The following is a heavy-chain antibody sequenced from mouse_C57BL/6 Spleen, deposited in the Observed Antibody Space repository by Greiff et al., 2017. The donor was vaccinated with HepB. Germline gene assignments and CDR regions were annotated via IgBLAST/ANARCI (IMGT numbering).Heavy chain of an antibody. CDR3: ARASHYYGSRWFAY. Sequence: VQLQQSGPGMVKPSQSLSLTCTVTGYSITSGYDWHWIRHFPGNKLEWMGYISYSGSTNYNPSLKSRISITHDTSKNHFFLKLNSVTTEDTATYYCARASHYYGSRWFAYWGQGTLVTVSA. CDR1: GYSITSGYD. J-gene: IGHJ3*01. V-gene: IGHV3-1*01. CDR2: ISYSGST. D-gene: IGHD1-1*01.